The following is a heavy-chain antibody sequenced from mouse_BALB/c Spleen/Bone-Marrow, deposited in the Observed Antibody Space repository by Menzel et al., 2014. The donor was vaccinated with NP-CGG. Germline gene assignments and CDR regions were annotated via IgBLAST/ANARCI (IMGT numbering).Heavy chain of an antibody. CDR3: SRDHRSDPSLPD. CDR2: ISYSGFT. V-gene: IGHV3-2*02. Sequence: VQLKESGPGLVQPSQSLSLTCTVTGYSITSDYAWNWIRQFPGNKLEWVGYISYSGFTSYNPSLKSRISITRDTSKNQFFLQLNYGTSEHPATYSCSRDHRSDPSLPDCGQGAFIPVPA. D-gene: IGHD2-14*01. CDR1: GYSITSDYA. J-gene: IGHJ3*01.